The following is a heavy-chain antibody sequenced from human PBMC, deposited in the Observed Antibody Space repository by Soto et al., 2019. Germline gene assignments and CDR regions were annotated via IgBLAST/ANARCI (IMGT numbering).Heavy chain of an antibody. CDR1: GYTFTSYG. Sequence: ASVKVSCKASGYTFTSYGISWVRQAPGQGLEWMGWISAYNGNTNYAQKLQGRVTMTTDTSTSTAYMELRSLRSDDTAVYYCAREYYYDSSGYRSRDAFDIWGQGTMVTVSS. V-gene: IGHV1-18*01. CDR2: ISAYNGNT. CDR3: AREYYYDSSGYRSRDAFDI. J-gene: IGHJ3*02. D-gene: IGHD3-22*01.